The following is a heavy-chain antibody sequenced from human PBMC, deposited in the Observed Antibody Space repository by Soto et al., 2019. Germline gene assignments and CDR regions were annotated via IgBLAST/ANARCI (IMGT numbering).Heavy chain of an antibody. Sequence: GGSLRLSCAASGFTFSSYGMSWVRQAPGKGLEWVSAISGGGGNTYYADSVKGRFTISRDNSKNTLYLQMNSLRAEDTAVYYCAKDRAIDGSGSYCDYWGQGTLVTVSS. D-gene: IGHD3-10*01. J-gene: IGHJ4*02. CDR2: ISGGGGNT. CDR3: AKDRAIDGSGSYCDY. CDR1: GFTFSSYG. V-gene: IGHV3-23*01.